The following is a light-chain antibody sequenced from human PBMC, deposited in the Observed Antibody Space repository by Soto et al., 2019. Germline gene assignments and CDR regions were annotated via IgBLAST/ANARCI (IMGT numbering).Light chain of an antibody. J-gene: IGKJ1*01. CDR2: GVS. V-gene: IGKV1-5*03. Sequence: DIQMTQSPSTLSASVGDRITISCRASQTISHWLAWYQQKPGKAPKLIIYGVSNLASGVSSRFSGTGSGTELTLTISSLRPDDFATYYCQPYGGYSWTFGHGTKVEIK. CDR1: QTISHW. CDR3: QPYGGYSWT.